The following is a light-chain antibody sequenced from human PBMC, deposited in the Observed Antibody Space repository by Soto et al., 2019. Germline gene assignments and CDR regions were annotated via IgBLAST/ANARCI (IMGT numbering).Light chain of an antibody. Sequence: DIQMTQSPSSVSASVGDRVTITCRASQGISSWLAWYQQKPGKAPNLLIHTASSLQSGVPSSGSGSGTDFTLTISSLQPEDFATYYCQQANSFPLTFGGGTKVEIK. J-gene: IGKJ4*01. CDR3: QQANSFPLT. CDR2: TAS. V-gene: IGKV1-12*01. CDR1: QGISSW.